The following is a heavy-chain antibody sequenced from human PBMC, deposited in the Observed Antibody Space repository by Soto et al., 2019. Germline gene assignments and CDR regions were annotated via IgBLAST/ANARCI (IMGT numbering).Heavy chain of an antibody. CDR2: IYPSGTT. Sequence: QVQLHDSGPGRVKPSETLSLNCSVSGESMAPYYWTWIRQAPGRGLEWIGYIYPSGTTNYNPSLKSRVTISRDPSKKPVSLRLTSVTAADTAVYYCARTGGYARRPPDYWGRGTLVTFSS. CDR3: ARTGGYARRPPDY. D-gene: IGHD3-16*01. J-gene: IGHJ4*02. V-gene: IGHV4-59*01. CDR1: GESMAPYY.